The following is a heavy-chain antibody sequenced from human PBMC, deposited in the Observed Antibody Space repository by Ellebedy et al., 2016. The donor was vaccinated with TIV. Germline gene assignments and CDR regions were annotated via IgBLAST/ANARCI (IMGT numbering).Heavy chain of an antibody. D-gene: IGHD3-22*01. CDR1: GGSINGQY. CDR2: IHTGGST. J-gene: IGHJ4*02. V-gene: IGHV4-4*07. CDR3: ARDSSVYYLDY. Sequence: GSLRLXCTVSGGSINGQYWSWVRQPAGRGLEWIARIHTGGSTNYNPSLKSRVSLSVDTSKNQFSLRLASVTAADSAVYFCARDSSVYYLDYWGQGTRVTVSS.